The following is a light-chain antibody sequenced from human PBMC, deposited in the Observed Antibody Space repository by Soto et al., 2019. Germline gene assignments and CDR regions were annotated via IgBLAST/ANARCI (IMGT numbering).Light chain of an antibody. Sequence: QPVLTQPPSVSGAPGQRVTIYCTRSSSNIGAGYDVHWYQQLPGTAPKLLIYGNSNRPSGVPDRFSGSKSGTSASLAITGLQAEDEADYYCQSYDSSLSALFGGGTKLTVL. CDR2: GNS. CDR3: QSYDSSLSAL. V-gene: IGLV1-40*01. CDR1: SSNIGAGYD. J-gene: IGLJ3*02.